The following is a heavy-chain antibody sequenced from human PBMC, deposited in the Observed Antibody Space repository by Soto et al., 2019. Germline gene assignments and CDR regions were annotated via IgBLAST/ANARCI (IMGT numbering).Heavy chain of an antibody. CDR3: ARDDSGFSGSHYIDCFNY. V-gene: IGHV1-3*01. CDR2: INGGNGNT. Sequence: ASVKVSCKASGNTVPNYAIHWVRQAPGQRLEWMGWINGGNGNTYYSEHFQGRVTFTRDTSAGTVYMQLSSLTSEDTAAYYCARDDSGFSGSHYIDCFNYWGQGALVTVSS. CDR1: GNTVPNYA. J-gene: IGHJ4*02. D-gene: IGHD1-26*01.